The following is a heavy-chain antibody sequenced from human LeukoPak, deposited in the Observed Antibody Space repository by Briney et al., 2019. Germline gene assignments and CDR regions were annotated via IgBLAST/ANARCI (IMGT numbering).Heavy chain of an antibody. CDR2: IYYSGST. CDR3: ARSRPHYYDSSGLRY. CDR1: GGSISSSSYY. D-gene: IGHD3-22*01. V-gene: IGHV4-39*07. J-gene: IGHJ4*02. Sequence: SETLSLTCTVSGGSISSSSYYWGWIRQPPGKGLEWIGSIYYSGSTYYNPSLKSRVTISVDTSKNQFSLKLSSVTAADTAVYYCARSRPHYYDSSGLRYWGQGTLVTVSS.